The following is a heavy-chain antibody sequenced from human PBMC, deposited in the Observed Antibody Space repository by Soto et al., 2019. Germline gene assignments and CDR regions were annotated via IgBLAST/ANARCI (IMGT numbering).Heavy chain of an antibody. CDR1: ADSFSSYG. Sequence: QVQLVQSGAEVKEPGSAVKVSCKAPADSFSSYGISWVRQAPGQGLEWMGGIIPIFGTTNYAEKCQGRGTIPADASTNTAYMELSSLRAEDTALYYCARVFPDGWVEPGVVRGYLDTWGRGTLVTVSS. CDR3: ARVFPDGWVEPGVVRGYLDT. V-gene: IGHV1-69*01. J-gene: IGHJ4*02. D-gene: IGHD3-3*01. CDR2: IIPIFGTT.